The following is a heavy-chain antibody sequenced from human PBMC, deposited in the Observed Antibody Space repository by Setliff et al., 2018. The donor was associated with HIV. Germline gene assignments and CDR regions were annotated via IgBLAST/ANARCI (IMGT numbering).Heavy chain of an antibody. J-gene: IGHJ4*02. CDR2: ISYDGSSE. V-gene: IGHV3-30*04. CDR3: ARARTGVTMVRGAMSF. Sequence: VGSLRLSCAASGFSFSTYAMHWVRQAPGKGLEWVSVISYDGSSESYADSVKGRFTISRDNSKNTLYLQMNSLGPEDTAVYYCARARTGVTMVRGAMSFWGQGTLVTVS. D-gene: IGHD3-10*01. CDR1: GFSFSTYA.